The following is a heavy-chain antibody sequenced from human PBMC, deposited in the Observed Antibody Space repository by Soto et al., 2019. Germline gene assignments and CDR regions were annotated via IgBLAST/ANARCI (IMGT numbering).Heavy chain of an antibody. CDR1: GFTFSSYG. V-gene: IGHV3-33*07. CDR3: PRESIRNGSNSYHTIDV. Sequence: PGGSLRLSCAASGFTFSSYGMYLVRQAPGKGLEWVALIWNDESNKYYGDSLKGRFTISRDNSKNTVYRQMNSLRAEDMAVYYCPRESIRNGSNSYHTIDVWGQGTTVTVSS. CDR2: IWNDESNK. D-gene: IGHD1-1*01. J-gene: IGHJ6*02.